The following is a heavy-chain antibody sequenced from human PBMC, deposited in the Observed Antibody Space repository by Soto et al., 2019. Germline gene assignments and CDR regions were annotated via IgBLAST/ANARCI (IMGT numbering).Heavy chain of an antibody. CDR1: GASISGDGYS. CDR3: ARVLRGYDYSSLFWYFDL. D-gene: IGHD3-22*01. Sequence: TLSLTCTLSGASISGDGYSWGWIRQPPQKGLEYIGYIYHSGSTYYSPSLKSRVTISVNSSKNYLSLKLNSVTAADTAVYYCARVLRGYDYSSLFWYFDLWGRGTLVTVSS. J-gene: IGHJ2*01. V-gene: IGHV4-30-2*01. CDR2: IYHSGST.